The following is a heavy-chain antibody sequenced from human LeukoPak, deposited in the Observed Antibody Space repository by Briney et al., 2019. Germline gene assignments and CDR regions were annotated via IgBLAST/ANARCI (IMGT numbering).Heavy chain of an antibody. CDR1: GGSFSGYY. CDR3: ARRVPGIAAAGTARTYYFDY. V-gene: IGHV4-34*01. J-gene: IGHJ4*02. Sequence: SGTLSLTCAVYGGSFSGYYWSWIRQPPGKGLEWIGEINHSGSTNYNPSLKSRVTISVDTSKNQFSLKLSSVTAADTAVYYCARRVPGIAAAGTARTYYFDYWGQGTLVTVSS. D-gene: IGHD6-13*01. CDR2: INHSGST.